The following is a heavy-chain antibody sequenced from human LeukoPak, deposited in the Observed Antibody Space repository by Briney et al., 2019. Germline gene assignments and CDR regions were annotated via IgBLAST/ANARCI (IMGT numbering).Heavy chain of an antibody. CDR3: ARDPIAVAGRGWFDP. CDR2: INPSGGST. J-gene: IGHJ5*02. V-gene: IGHV1-46*01. CDR1: GYTFTIYY. Sequence: ASVKVSCTASGYTFTIYYMHWVRQAPGQGLEWMGIINPSGGSTSYAQKFQGRVTMTRDTSTSTVYMELSSLRSEDTAVYYCARDPIAVAGRGWFDPWGQGTLVTVSS. D-gene: IGHD6-19*01.